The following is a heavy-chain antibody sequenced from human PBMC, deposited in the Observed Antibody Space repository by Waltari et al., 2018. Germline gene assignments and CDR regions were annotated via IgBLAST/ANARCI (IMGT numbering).Heavy chain of an antibody. J-gene: IGHJ4*02. D-gene: IGHD3-3*01. CDR3: AREAPFGVVTSFDY. V-gene: IGHV3-33*01. Sequence: QVHLVESGGGVAQPGWSLRLSCAASGFTVKTYGRHWVRQAPGKGLEWVAVISYDGNNKYYGDSVRGRFTISRYNSKSTLFLQMNNLRAEDTAIYYCAREAPFGVVTSFDYWGQGILATVSS. CDR2: ISYDGNNK. CDR1: GFTVKTYG.